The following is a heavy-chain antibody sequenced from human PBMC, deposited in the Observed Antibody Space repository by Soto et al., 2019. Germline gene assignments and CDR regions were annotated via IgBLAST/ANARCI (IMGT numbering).Heavy chain of an antibody. J-gene: IGHJ3*02. CDR1: GTTFSSYW. CDR2: IKQDGSEK. D-gene: IGHD3-10*01. Sequence: EVQLVDSGGGLVPPGGSLRLSCAASGTTFSSYWMSWVRQAPGKGLEWVAKIKQDGSEKYYVDSVKGRFTISIDNAKNSLFLQMNSLTAEDTAVYYCVRGNVVREKDAFDIGGQGTMVTVSS. CDR3: VRGNVVREKDAFDI. V-gene: IGHV3-7*01.